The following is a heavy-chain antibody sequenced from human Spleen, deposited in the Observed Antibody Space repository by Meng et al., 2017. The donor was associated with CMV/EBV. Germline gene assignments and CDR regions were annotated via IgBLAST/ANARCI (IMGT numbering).Heavy chain of an antibody. CDR1: GYTFTGYY. Sequence: ASVKVSCKASGYTFTGYYMHWVRQAPGQGLEWMGWINPNSGGTNYAQKFQARVTMTRDTSISIAYMEMSRLRSDDTAVYYCARDRISLFGVAVYYFDYWGQGTLVTVSS. V-gene: IGHV1-2*02. CDR2: INPNSGGT. D-gene: IGHD3-3*01. CDR3: ARDRISLFGVAVYYFDY. J-gene: IGHJ4*02.